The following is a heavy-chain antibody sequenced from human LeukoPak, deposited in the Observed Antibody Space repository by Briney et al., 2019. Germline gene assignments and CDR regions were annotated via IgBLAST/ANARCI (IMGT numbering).Heavy chain of an antibody. J-gene: IGHJ5*02. Sequence: PSETLSLTCAVYGGSFRGYYWSWIRQPPGKGLEWIGEINHSGSTNYNPSLKSRVTISVDTSKNQFSLKLSSVTAADTAVYYCARGEPHFYYDSSGYYYPWGQGTLVTVSS. D-gene: IGHD3-22*01. V-gene: IGHV4-34*01. CDR1: GGSFRGYY. CDR2: INHSGST. CDR3: ARGEPHFYYDSSGYYYP.